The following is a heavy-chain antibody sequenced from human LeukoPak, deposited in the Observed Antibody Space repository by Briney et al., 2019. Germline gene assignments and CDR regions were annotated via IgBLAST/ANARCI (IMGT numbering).Heavy chain of an antibody. CDR1: GFTFSSYE. J-gene: IGHJ4*02. Sequence: GGSLRLSCAASGFTFSSYEMNWLRQAPGKGLEWVSYISSSGSTTYYADSVRGRFTISRDNSKNTLYPQMNRVRAEDTAVYYCAKAFGVTAYLYWGQGTLVTVSS. CDR3: AKAFGVTAYLY. V-gene: IGHV3-48*03. CDR2: ISSSGSTT. D-gene: IGHD2-21*02.